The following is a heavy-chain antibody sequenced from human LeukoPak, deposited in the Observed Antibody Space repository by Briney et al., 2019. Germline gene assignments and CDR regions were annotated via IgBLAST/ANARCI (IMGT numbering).Heavy chain of an antibody. Sequence: SETLSLTCTVSGGSVSSSSHYWGWIRQPPGKGLEWIGSVYYSGGTCSRPSLKRRVTISVDTSMNQFSLKLSSVTAADTAVYYCARHSGYCSTTSCSPYFDYWGQGTLVTVSS. J-gene: IGHJ4*02. D-gene: IGHD2-2*01. V-gene: IGHV4-39*01. CDR3: ARHSGYCSTTSCSPYFDY. CDR2: VYYSGGT. CDR1: GGSVSSSSHY.